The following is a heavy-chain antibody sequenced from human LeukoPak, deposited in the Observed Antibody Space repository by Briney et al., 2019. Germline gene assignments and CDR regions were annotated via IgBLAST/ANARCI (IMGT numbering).Heavy chain of an antibody. J-gene: IGHJ4*02. V-gene: IGHV1-18*01. CDR1: GYTFTSYG. Sequence: ASVKVSCKASGYTFTSYGISWVRQAPGQGLEWMGWISAYNGNTNYAQKLQGRVTMTTDTSTSTAYMELRSLRSDDTAVYYCASPARGYCSSTSCYTSPDYWGQGTLVTVSS. D-gene: IGHD2-2*02. CDR2: ISAYNGNT. CDR3: ASPARGYCSSTSCYTSPDY.